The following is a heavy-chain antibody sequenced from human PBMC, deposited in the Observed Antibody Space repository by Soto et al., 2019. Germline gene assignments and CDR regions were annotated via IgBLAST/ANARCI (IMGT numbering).Heavy chain of an antibody. CDR3: ARAPLYTSGDPLNGFDI. D-gene: IGHD2-8*01. Sequence: QLQLQESGSGLDRPSQTLSLTCVVSGGSVSSGGYSWSWIRQPPGKGMEWIGYIYPGGRPSYNPSLESRVTISVDRSSDQFSLRLTSVTAADTAVYYCARAPLYTSGDPLNGFDIWGQGTMVTVSS. CDR2: IYPGGRP. J-gene: IGHJ3*02. V-gene: IGHV4-30-2*01. CDR1: GGSVSSGGYS.